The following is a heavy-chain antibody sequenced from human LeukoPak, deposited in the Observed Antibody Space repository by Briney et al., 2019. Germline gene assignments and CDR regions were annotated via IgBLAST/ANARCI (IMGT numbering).Heavy chain of an antibody. Sequence: ASVKVSCKASGYIFTGYYMHWVRQAPGQGLEWMGRINPNNGGTNYAQNFQGRVTMTRDTSITTAYMELSSVTAADTAVYYCAREGQPGYSYYYYGMDVWGQGTTVTVSS. J-gene: IGHJ6*02. CDR2: INPNNGGT. D-gene: IGHD1-1*01. CDR3: AREGQPGYSYYYYGMDV. CDR1: GYIFTGYY. V-gene: IGHV1-2*02.